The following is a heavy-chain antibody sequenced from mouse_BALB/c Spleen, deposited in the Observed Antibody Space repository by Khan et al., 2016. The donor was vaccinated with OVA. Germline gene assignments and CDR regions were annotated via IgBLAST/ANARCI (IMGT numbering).Heavy chain of an antibody. J-gene: IGHJ2*01. CDR1: GYSFTGYF. V-gene: IGHV1-20*02. CDR2: INPHIGET. Sequence: VQLKESGPELVKPGASVKISCKASGYSFTGYFMNWVMQSHGKSLEWIGRINPHIGETLYNQKFRDKATLTVDESSSTVHMELRSLASEDSAVYYCARTYCSDFDYWGQGTTLTVSS. CDR3: ARTYCSDFDY. D-gene: IGHD2-12*01.